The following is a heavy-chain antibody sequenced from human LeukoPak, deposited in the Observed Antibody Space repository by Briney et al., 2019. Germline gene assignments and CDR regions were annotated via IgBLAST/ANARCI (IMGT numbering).Heavy chain of an antibody. J-gene: IGHJ4*02. Sequence: PGGSLRLSCAASGFTFSSYAMSWVRQAPGKGLERVSTSGSGDNTYYADSVKGRFTISRDNSKNTLYLQMNSLRAEDTAVYYCAKPPGSGSSWYFFDYWGQGTLVTVSS. CDR2: SGSGDNT. CDR3: AKPPGSGSSWYFFDY. V-gene: IGHV3-23*01. CDR1: GFTFSSYA. D-gene: IGHD6-13*01.